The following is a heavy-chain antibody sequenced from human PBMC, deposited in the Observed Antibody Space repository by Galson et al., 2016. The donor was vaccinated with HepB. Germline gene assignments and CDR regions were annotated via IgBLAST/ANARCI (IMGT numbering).Heavy chain of an antibody. D-gene: IGHD3-9*01. V-gene: IGHV3-30*18. J-gene: IGHJ5*02. CDR1: GFTFSSYG. CDR3: AKEGRTYYDILTGYPDNWFEP. Sequence: SLRLSCAASGFTFSSYGMHWVRQAPGKGLEWVAVISYDGSNKYYADSVKGRFTISRENSKNTLYLQMNSLRAEDTAVQYCAKEGRTYYDILTGYPDNWFEPWGQGTLVTVSS. CDR2: ISYDGSNK.